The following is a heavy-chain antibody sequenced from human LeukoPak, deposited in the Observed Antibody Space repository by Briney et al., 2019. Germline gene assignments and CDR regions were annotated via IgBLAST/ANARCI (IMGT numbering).Heavy chain of an antibody. CDR3: ARNGGIMEVNWFDP. D-gene: IGHD2-8*01. V-gene: IGHV1-18*01. CDR2: ISAYNGNT. J-gene: IGHJ5*02. Sequence: ASVKVSCKASGYTFTSYGISWVRQAPGQGLEWMGWISAYNGNTNYAQKLQGRVTMTTDTSTSTAYMELRSLKSDDTAVYYCARNGGIMEVNWFDPWGQGTLVTVSS. CDR1: GYTFTSYG.